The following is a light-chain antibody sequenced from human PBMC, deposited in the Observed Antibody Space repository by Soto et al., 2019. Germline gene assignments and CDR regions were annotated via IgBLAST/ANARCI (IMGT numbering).Light chain of an antibody. CDR3: TSYAGSNNVI. CDR2: EVY. V-gene: IGLV2-8*01. Sequence: QSALTQPPYASGSPGQSVTISCTGTSSDVGAYNYVSWYQHHPGKAPKLLIYEVYKRASGVPDRFSGFKSGNTASLLVSGLQAEDEADYYCTSYAGSNNVIFGVGTKLTVL. J-gene: IGLJ2*01. CDR1: SSDVGAYNY.